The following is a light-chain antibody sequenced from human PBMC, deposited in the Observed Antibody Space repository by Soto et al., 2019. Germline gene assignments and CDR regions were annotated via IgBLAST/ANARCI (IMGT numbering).Light chain of an antibody. V-gene: IGKV1-39*01. Sequence: DIQMTQSPSSLSGSAGDRVTITCRASQSISGHLNWYQQKPGKAPKVLMYGTSILQTGVSSRFSGSGSGTDFPLTINSLQPEDFSTYYCQQRYSTPLTFGQGTKVEIK. J-gene: IGKJ1*01. CDR2: GTS. CDR1: QSISGH. CDR3: QQRYSTPLT.